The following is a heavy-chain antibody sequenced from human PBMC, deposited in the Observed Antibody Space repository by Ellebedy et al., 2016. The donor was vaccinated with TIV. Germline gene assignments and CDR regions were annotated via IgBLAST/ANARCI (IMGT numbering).Heavy chain of an antibody. Sequence: PGGSLRLSCVASGFTFRDYSMTWVRQTPEKGLEWVSSIRGREDWITYIDSVRDRFVISRDNSRSMLFLQMNSLRADDTGLYFCARDDALGGGYLDLWGQGALVSVSS. D-gene: IGHD3-16*01. CDR2: IRGREDWI. CDR1: GFTFRDYS. V-gene: IGHV3-23*01. J-gene: IGHJ4*02. CDR3: ARDDALGGGYLDL.